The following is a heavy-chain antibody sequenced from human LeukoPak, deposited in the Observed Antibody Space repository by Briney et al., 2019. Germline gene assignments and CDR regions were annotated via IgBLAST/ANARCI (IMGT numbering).Heavy chain of an antibody. Sequence: GGSLRLSCAASGFTFSSYGRSWVRQAPGKGLEWVSDISGSGESIYYIDSVKGRFTISRDNSNNTLFLQMNSLRAEDTAVYDSTRDWFGFIFDDWGQGVLVTVSS. D-gene: IGHD3-16*01. J-gene: IGHJ4*02. CDR2: ISGSGESI. CDR1: GFTFSSYG. V-gene: IGHV3-23*01. CDR3: TRDWFGFIFDD.